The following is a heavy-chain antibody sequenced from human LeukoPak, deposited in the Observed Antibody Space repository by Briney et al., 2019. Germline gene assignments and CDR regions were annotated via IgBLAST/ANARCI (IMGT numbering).Heavy chain of an antibody. CDR3: ARTPGGRPRGAAMDPYYFDY. J-gene: IGHJ4*02. V-gene: IGHV1-69*13. D-gene: IGHD2-2*01. Sequence: GASVKVSCKASGGTFSSYAISWVRQAPGQGLEWMGGIIPIFGTANYAQKFQGRVTITADESTSTAYMELSSLRSEDTAVYYCARTPGGRPRGAAMDPYYFDYWGQGTLVTVSS. CDR1: GGTFSSYA. CDR2: IIPIFGTA.